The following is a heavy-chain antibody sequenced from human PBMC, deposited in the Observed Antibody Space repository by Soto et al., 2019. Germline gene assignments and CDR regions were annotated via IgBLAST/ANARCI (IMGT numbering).Heavy chain of an antibody. Sequence: QLQLQESGPGLVKPSETLSLTCTVSGGSVSSSSYYWGWVRQPPGKGLEWIGSVYYSGSTYYNPSLESRFTISVDKSKNHFSLKLMSLSAADTAVYYCGRLEGLATISYYFDYWGQGALVTVSS. D-gene: IGHD3-9*01. CDR2: VYYSGST. CDR3: GRLEGLATISYYFDY. V-gene: IGHV4-39*01. J-gene: IGHJ4*02. CDR1: GGSVSSSSYY.